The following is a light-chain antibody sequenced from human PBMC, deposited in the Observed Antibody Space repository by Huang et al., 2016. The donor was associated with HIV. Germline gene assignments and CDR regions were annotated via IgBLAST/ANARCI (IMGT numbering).Light chain of an antibody. CDR2: KAS. V-gene: IGKV1-5*03. J-gene: IGKJ1*01. CDR1: QSISSW. Sequence: DIQMTQSPSTLSASVGNRVTITCLASQSISSWLAWYQQKPGKAPKLLIYKASSLESGVPSRFSGSGSGTEFTLTISRLQPDDFATYYCQQYNSYWTFGQGTKVDVK. CDR3: QQYNSYWT.